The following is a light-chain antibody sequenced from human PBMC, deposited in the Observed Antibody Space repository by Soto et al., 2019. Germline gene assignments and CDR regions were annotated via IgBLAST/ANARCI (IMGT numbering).Light chain of an antibody. CDR2: AAS. CDR1: QGIRNY. Sequence: DIQMTQSPTSLSASVGDRVTITCRASQGIRNYVAWYQQIPGKAPKLLIYAASTLQSGVPYRFSGSGSGTDFTLTIHGLQPEDVATYSCQKYSSVPVFGPGTKVEIK. CDR3: QKYSSVPV. V-gene: IGKV1-27*01. J-gene: IGKJ3*01.